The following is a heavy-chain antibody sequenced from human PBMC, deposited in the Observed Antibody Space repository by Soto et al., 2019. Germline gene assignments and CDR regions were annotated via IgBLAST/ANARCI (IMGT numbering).Heavy chain of an antibody. V-gene: IGHV1-18*01. J-gene: IGHJ4*02. CDR1: GYIFTTYG. CDR3: ARGGCGDY. CDR2: SSAHNGNT. Sequence: QVHLVQSGAEVKKPGASVKVSCKVSGYIFTTYGITWVRQAPGQGLEWMGWSSAHNGNTNYAQKLQGRVTVTRDTSTSTAYMELSNLRSDDAAVYYCARGGCGDYWGQGPLVTVSS. D-gene: IGHD3-16*01.